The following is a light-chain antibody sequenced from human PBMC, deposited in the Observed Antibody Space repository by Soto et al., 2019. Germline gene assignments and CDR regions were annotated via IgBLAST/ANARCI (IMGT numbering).Light chain of an antibody. J-gene: IGLJ1*01. Sequence: QSVLTQPASVSGSPGRSVTISCTGTSSDVGGYNYVSWYQHHPGKAPKLMIYEVSRRPSGVPDRFSGSKSGNTASLTVSGLQAEDEADYYCTSYAGSNNRGVFGSGTKVTVL. CDR1: SSDVGGYNY. CDR3: TSYAGSNNRGV. V-gene: IGLV2-8*01. CDR2: EVS.